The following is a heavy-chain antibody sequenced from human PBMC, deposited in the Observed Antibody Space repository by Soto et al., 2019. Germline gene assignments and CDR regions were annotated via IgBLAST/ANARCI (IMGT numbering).Heavy chain of an antibody. D-gene: IGHD3-10*01. Sequence: EVQLLESGGGLAQPGGSLRLSCAASGMTFGSYAMSWVRQAPGKGLEWVSSVSGSGGSTYYADSVKGRFTISRDNFKSTLYLQMNSLRAEDTAVYYCAKAVLSEVGLIMHAYYYAMDVWGQGTTVTVSS. CDR2: VSGSGGST. J-gene: IGHJ6*02. V-gene: IGHV3-23*01. CDR3: AKAVLSEVGLIMHAYYYAMDV. CDR1: GMTFGSYA.